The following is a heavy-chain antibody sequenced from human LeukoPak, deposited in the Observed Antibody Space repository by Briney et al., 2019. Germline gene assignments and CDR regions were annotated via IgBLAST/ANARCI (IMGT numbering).Heavy chain of an antibody. Sequence: SETLSLTCVVSGGSISSSNWWGWVRQPPGKGLEWVGEIYYDGSTNYNPSLKSRVTISIDKSKNRFSLNLSSVTAADTAVYYCASLSPVDYGRTDDAFDIWGQGTMVTVSS. CDR2: IYYDGST. V-gene: IGHV4-4*02. D-gene: IGHD4-23*01. CDR3: ASLSPVDYGRTDDAFDI. CDR1: GGSISSSNW. J-gene: IGHJ3*02.